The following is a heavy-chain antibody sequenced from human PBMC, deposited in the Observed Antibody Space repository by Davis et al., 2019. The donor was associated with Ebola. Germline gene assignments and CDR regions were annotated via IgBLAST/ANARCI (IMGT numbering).Heavy chain of an antibody. D-gene: IGHD1-7*01. Sequence: GESLKISCAASGFTFSNYAMNWVRQAPGQGLEWVAVISYDGSNEYYADSVKGRFTISRDNSKNTLYLQMNSLRPEDKALYYCARMELRGDSGSAFDIWGQGTMVTVSS. CDR2: ISYDGSNE. CDR1: GFTFSNYA. J-gene: IGHJ3*02. V-gene: IGHV3-30-3*01. CDR3: ARMELRGDSGSAFDI.